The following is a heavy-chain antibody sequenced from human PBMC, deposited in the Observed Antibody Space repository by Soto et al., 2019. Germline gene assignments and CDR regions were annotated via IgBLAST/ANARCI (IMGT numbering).Heavy chain of an antibody. CDR1: GYTFTNYG. D-gene: IGHD3-22*01. CDR2: ISGHNGNT. V-gene: IGHV1-18*01. J-gene: IGHJ4*02. CDR3: ARAPLGIIVAPDF. Sequence: ASVKVSCKASGYTFTNYGISWVRQAPGQGLEWMGWISGHNGNTDYAQKIQGRVTMTTDTSARIAYMELRNLRPDDTAVYYCARAPLGIIVAPDFWGQGSLVTVSS.